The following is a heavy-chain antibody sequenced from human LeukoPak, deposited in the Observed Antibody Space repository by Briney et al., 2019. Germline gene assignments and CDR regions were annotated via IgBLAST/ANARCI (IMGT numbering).Heavy chain of an antibody. V-gene: IGHV1-8*01. D-gene: IGHD2-15*01. CDR1: GYTFTSYD. CDR3: ARPSCRHSGGSCYRRGVYYGMDV. Sequence: ASVKVSCKASGYTFTSYDINWVRQATGQGLEWMGWMNPNSGNTGYAQKFQGRVTMTRDTSISTAYMELSSLRSEDTAVYYCARPSCRHSGGSCYRRGVYYGMDVWGQGTTATVSS. J-gene: IGHJ6*02. CDR2: MNPNSGNT.